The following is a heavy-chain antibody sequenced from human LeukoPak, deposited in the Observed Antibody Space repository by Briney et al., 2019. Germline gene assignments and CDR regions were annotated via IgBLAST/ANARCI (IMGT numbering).Heavy chain of an antibody. J-gene: IGHJ5*02. CDR1: GFTFSTYT. CDR3: ARDKRGANWFDP. V-gene: IGHV3-21*01. D-gene: IGHD1-26*01. CDR2: ISGSSTYI. Sequence: SGGSLRLSCSASGFTFSTYTMNWVRQAPGKGLEWVSSISGSSTYIYYADSVKGRCTISRDNAKNSLYLQMNSLRAEDTAVCYCARDKRGANWFDPWGQGTLVTVSS.